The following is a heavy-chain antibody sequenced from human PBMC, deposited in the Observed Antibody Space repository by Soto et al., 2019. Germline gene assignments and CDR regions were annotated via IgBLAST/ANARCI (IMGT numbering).Heavy chain of an antibody. CDR2: VNPNNGDT. Sequence: QVQLVQSGAELKKPGASVKVSCKASGYTFSNYDMNWVRQATGQGPEWIGWVNPNNGDTGYAQKFQGRVTLTTDISATTASMGLTSLRSEDTAIYYCAKVSRKVSAIDFDYWGQGTLITVSS. CDR1: GYTFSNYD. V-gene: IGHV1-8*01. D-gene: IGHD3-22*01. CDR3: AKVSRKVSAIDFDY. J-gene: IGHJ4*02.